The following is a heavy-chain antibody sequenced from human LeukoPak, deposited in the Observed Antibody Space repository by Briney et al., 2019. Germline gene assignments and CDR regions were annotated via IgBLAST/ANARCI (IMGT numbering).Heavy chain of an antibody. CDR3: AKDPCSGGSCYSADY. CDR1: GFTFSSYG. J-gene: IGHJ4*02. Sequence: GGSLRLSCAASGFTFSSYGMHWVRQAPGKGLEWVAVIWYDGSNKYYADSVKGRFTISRDNSKNTLYLQMTSLRAEDMAVYYCAKDPCSGGSCYSADYWGQGTLVTVSS. D-gene: IGHD2-15*01. V-gene: IGHV3-33*06. CDR2: IWYDGSNK.